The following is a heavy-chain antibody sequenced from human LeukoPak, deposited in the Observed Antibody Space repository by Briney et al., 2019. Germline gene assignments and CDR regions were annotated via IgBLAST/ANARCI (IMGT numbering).Heavy chain of an antibody. CDR3: AKGPGYCSSTSCPADY. D-gene: IGHD2-2*01. CDR2: LSGGGDST. V-gene: IGHV3-23*01. J-gene: IGHJ4*02. Sequence: GGSLRLSCSASGFTFSSYAMTWVRQAPGKGLECVSALSGGGDSTYYADSVQGRFTISRDNSKNTLYLQMNSLRAEDTAVYYCAKGPGYCSSTSCPADYWGQGTLVTVSS. CDR1: GFTFSSYA.